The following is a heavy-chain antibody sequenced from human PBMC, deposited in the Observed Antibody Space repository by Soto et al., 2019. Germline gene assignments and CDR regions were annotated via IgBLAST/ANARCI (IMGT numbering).Heavy chain of an antibody. V-gene: IGHV1-69*06. CDR2: IIPIFGTA. D-gene: IGHD2-15*01. J-gene: IGHJ6*02. Sequence: QVQLVQSGAEVKKPGSSVKVSCKASGGTFSSYAISWVRQAPGQGLEWMGGIIPIFGTANYAQKFQGRVTITADKSTSTADMELSSLRSEDTAVYYCARPYCSGGSCYRISFYYYGMDVWGQGTTVTVSS. CDR1: GGTFSSYA. CDR3: ARPYCSGGSCYRISFYYYGMDV.